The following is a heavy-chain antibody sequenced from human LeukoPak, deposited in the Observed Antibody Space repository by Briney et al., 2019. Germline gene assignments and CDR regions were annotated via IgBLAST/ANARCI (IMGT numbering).Heavy chain of an antibody. CDR2: ISYDGSNK. D-gene: IGHD3-3*01. J-gene: IGHJ4*02. CDR1: GFTFSSYA. Sequence: GGSLRLSCAASGFTFSSYAMHWVRQAPGKGLEWVAVISYDGSNKYYADSEKGRFTISRDNSKNTLYLQMNSLRAEDTAVYYCAREYYDFWSGYYYFDYRGQRTLVTVSS. CDR3: AREYYDFWSGYYYFDY. V-gene: IGHV3-30-3*01.